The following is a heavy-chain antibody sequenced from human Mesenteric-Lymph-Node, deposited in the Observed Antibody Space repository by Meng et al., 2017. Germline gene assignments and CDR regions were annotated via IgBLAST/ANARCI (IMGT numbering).Heavy chain of an antibody. J-gene: IGHJ4*02. CDR2: ISGSGGST. Sequence: ETLSLTCAASGFTFRSYAMSWVRQAPGKGLEWVSAISGSGGSTYYADSVRGRFTISRDNSKNTLYLQMNSLRAEDTAVYYCARRGYGYDFGYWGQGTLVTVSS. V-gene: IGHV3-23*01. CDR3: ARRGYGYDFGY. CDR1: GFTFRSYA. D-gene: IGHD5-18*01.